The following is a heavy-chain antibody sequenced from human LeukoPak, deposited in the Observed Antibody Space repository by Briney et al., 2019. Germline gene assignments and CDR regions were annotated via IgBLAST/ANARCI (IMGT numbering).Heavy chain of an antibody. V-gene: IGHV4-4*07. J-gene: IGHJ3*01. Sequence: PSETVSLTCTVSGGSISSYYGIWLRRPGGKAVEWIGRIYTSRSTNSNPSLKRRVPMSVDTSKNQFSLKLSSLTAADTAVYYCARDHSNADAFDLWGQGTMVTVSS. CDR1: GGSISSYY. CDR3: ARDHSNADAFDL. CDR2: IYTSRST. D-gene: IGHD4-11*01.